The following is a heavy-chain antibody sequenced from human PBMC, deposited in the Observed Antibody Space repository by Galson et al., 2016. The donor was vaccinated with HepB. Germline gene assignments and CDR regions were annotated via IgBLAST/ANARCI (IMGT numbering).Heavy chain of an antibody. Sequence: WIRQPAGKGLEWIGRIYTSVSTNYNPSLKSRVTMSVDTSKNQFSLKLSSVTAADTAVYFCARGDSSGWYTDMEYFQYWGQGTLVTVSS. CDR2: IYTSVST. J-gene: IGHJ1*01. V-gene: IGHV4-4*07. D-gene: IGHD6-19*01. CDR3: ARGDSSGWYTDMEYFQY.